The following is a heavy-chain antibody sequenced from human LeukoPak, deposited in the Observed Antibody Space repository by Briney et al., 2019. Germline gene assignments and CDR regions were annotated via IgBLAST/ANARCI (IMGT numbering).Heavy chain of an antibody. CDR2: IIPIFGTA. D-gene: IGHD6-19*01. J-gene: IGHJ4*02. CDR3: ARDYYAVAGLPYFDY. V-gene: IGHV1-69*13. Sequence: GASVKVSCKASGGTFSSYAISWVRQPPGQGLEWMGGIIPIFGTANYAQKFQGRVTITADESTSTAYMELSSLRSEDTAVYYCARDYYAVAGLPYFDYWGQGTLVTVSS. CDR1: GGTFSSYA.